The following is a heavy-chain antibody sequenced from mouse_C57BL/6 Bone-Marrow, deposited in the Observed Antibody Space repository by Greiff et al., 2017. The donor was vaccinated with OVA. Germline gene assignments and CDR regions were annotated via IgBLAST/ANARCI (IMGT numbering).Heavy chain of an antibody. D-gene: IGHD1-1*01. CDR2: IRSKSNNYAT. CDR3: VRLGHYGSSYGYFDV. CDR1: GFSFNTYA. Sequence: EVQGVESGGGLVQPKGSLKLSCAASGFSFNTYAMNWVRQAPGKGLEWVARIRSKSNNYATYYADSVKDRFTISRDDSESMLYLQMNNLKTEDTAMYYCVRLGHYGSSYGYFDVWGTGTTVTVSS. V-gene: IGHV10-1*01. J-gene: IGHJ1*03.